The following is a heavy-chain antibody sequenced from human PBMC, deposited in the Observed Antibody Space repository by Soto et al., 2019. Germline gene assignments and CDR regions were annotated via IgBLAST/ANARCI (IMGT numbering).Heavy chain of an antibody. Sequence: QDQLVQSGAEVKKPGSSVKVSCKASGGTFSSYTINWVRQAPGQGLEWMGRVIPILGIVNYAQRFQGRVSTTADKPTGTGYMQQSSVTSEDTAVYCCSTSPPVRDILTGYGLDCWGLGTLITVSS. CDR2: VIPILGIV. D-gene: IGHD3-9*01. CDR1: GGTFSSYT. J-gene: IGHJ4*02. V-gene: IGHV1-69*02. CDR3: STSPPVRDILTGYGLDC.